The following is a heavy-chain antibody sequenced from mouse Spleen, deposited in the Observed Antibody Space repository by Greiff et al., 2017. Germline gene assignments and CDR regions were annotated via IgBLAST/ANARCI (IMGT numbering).Heavy chain of an antibody. V-gene: IGHV5-9-1*01. Sequence: DVMLVESGGGLVKPGGSLKLSCAASGFTFSSYAMSWVRQTPEKRLEWVATISSGGSYTYYPDSVKGRFTISRDNAKNTLYLQMSSLRSEDTAMYYCARTTVVSMDYWGQGTSVTVSS. J-gene: IGHJ4*01. D-gene: IGHD1-1*01. CDR2: ISSGGSYT. CDR1: GFTFSSYA. CDR3: ARTTVVSMDY.